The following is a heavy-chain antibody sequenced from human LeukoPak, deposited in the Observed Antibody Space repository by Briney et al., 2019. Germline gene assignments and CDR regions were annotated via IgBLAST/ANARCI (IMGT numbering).Heavy chain of an antibody. CDR1: GFTFGIYW. V-gene: IGHV3-7*01. CDR2: INQGGSET. D-gene: IGHD1-7*01. CDR3: ARAGQAGTVDY. Sequence: GGSLRLSCAASGFTFGIYWMSWVRQAPRKGLEWVANINQGGSETHYVDSVTGRFTISRDNAENSLYLQLNSLRVEDTAVYYCARAGQAGTVDYWGQGTLVTVSS. J-gene: IGHJ4*02.